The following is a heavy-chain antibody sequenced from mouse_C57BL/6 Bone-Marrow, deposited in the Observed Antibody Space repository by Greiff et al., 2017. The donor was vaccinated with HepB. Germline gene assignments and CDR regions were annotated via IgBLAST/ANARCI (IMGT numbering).Heavy chain of an antibody. V-gene: IGHV1-15*01. J-gene: IGHJ3*01. CDR2: IDPETGGT. D-gene: IGHD1-1*01. Sequence: QVQLQQSGAELVRPGASVTLSCKASGYTFTDYEMHWVKQTPVHGLEWIGAIDPETGGTAYNQKFKGKAILTADKSSSTAYMELRSLTSEDSAVYYCTPHYYGSDAYWGQGTLVTVSA. CDR1: GYTFTDYE. CDR3: TPHYYGSDAY.